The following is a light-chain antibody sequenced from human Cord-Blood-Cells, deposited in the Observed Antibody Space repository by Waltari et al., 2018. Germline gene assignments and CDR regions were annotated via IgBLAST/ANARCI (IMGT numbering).Light chain of an antibody. Sequence: GSSSNIGNNYVSWYQQLPGTAPKLLIYENNKRPSGIPDRFSGSKSGTSATLGITGLQTGDEADYYCGTWDSSLSAGGVFGGGTKLTVL. CDR2: ENN. J-gene: IGLJ3*02. V-gene: IGLV1-51*02. CDR1: SSNIGNNY. CDR3: GTWDSSLSAGGV.